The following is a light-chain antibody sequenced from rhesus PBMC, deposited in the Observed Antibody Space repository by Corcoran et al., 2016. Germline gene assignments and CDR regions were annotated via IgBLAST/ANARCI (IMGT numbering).Light chain of an antibody. CDR3: QQHDNSPLT. Sequence: DIQMTQSPSSLSASVGDRVTITCRASQGISNWLAWYQQKPGKAPKLLIYRASNLETGVPSRFSGSGSGTDVTLTISRLQPEDIATYYCQQHDNSPLTFGGGTKVEIK. CDR2: RAS. CDR1: QGISNW. J-gene: IGKJ4*01. V-gene: IGKV1-69*01.